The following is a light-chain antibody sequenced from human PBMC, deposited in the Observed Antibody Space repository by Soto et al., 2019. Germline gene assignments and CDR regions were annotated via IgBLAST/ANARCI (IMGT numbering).Light chain of an antibody. J-gene: IGKJ1*01. V-gene: IGKV3-20*01. CDR1: QSVTSSY. Sequence: EIVLTQSPGTLSLSPGERATLSCRASQSVTSSYLAWYQQKPGQAPRLFIYGASSRATGIPDRFSGSGSGTDFTFTISRLEPEDFAVYHCQQYGNSPWTFGQGTKV. CDR2: GAS. CDR3: QQYGNSPWT.